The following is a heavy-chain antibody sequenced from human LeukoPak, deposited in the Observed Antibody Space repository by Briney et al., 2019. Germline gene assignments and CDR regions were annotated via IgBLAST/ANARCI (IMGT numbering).Heavy chain of an antibody. D-gene: IGHD3-10*01. J-gene: IGHJ4*02. CDR3: APMVRGVIGAY. V-gene: IGHV3-48*04. Sequence: EGSLRLSCAASGFTFSSYSMNWVRQAPGKGLEWVSYISSSSTIYYADSVKGRFTISRDNAKNSLYLQMNSLRAEDTAVYYCAPMVRGVIGAYWGQGTLVTVSS. CDR1: GFTFSSYS. CDR2: ISSSSTI.